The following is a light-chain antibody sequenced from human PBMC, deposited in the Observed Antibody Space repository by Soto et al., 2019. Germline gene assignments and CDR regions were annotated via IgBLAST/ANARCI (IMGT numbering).Light chain of an antibody. Sequence: QSALTQPPSASGSPGQSVTISCTGTSSDVGTYNYVSWYQQCPGKAPKLIIYEVNKRPSGVPDRFSGSKSGNTASLTVSGLQAEDEAEYYCSSYAGSNTYVRFGGGTKLTVL. CDR2: EVN. J-gene: IGLJ2*01. CDR1: SSDVGTYNY. V-gene: IGLV2-8*01. CDR3: SSYAGSNTYVR.